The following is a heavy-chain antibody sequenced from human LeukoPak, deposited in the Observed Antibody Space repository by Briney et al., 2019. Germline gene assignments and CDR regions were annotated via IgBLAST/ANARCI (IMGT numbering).Heavy chain of an antibody. CDR2: IKQDGSEK. D-gene: IGHD6-19*01. CDR1: GFTFSSYW. J-gene: IGHJ6*03. Sequence: GGSLRLSCAASGFTFSSYWMSWVRQAPGKGLEWVANIKQDGSEKYYVDSVKGRFTISRDNAKNSLYLQMNSLRAEDTAVYYCARDSSGWSPAGYYYYYYMDVWGKGTTVTVSS. CDR3: ARDSSGWSPAGYYYYYYMDV. V-gene: IGHV3-7*01.